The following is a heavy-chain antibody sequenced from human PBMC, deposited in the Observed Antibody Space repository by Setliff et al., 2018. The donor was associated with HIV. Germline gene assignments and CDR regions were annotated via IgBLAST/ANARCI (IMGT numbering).Heavy chain of an antibody. Sequence: ASVKVSCKASGYTFASYGISWVRQAPGQGLEWMGWISAYNGNTNYAQKFQGRVTMTTDTSTSTAYMELRSLRSDDTAVYYCARRTIDYYYMDVWGKGTTVTVSS. J-gene: IGHJ6*03. CDR3: ARRTIDYYYMDV. CDR1: GYTFASYG. CDR2: ISAYNGNT. V-gene: IGHV1-18*01.